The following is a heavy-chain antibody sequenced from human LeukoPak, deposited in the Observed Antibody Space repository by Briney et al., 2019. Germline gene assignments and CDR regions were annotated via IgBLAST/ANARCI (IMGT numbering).Heavy chain of an antibody. D-gene: IGHD6-25*01. J-gene: IGHJ5*02. Sequence: GGSLRLSCVVSGLTVSNNYMTWVRQAPGKGLEWVSLIFSGGGTYYADSVKGRFTISRDSSKNTLNLQMNSLRAEDTALYYCARDPGAAAGNLWSWGQGTLVTVSS. CDR2: IFSGGGT. CDR3: ARDPGAAAGNLWS. CDR1: GLTVSNNY. V-gene: IGHV3-66*01.